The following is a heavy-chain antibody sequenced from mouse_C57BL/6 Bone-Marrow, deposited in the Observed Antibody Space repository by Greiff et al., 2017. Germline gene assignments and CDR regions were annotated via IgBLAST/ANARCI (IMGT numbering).Heavy chain of an antibody. CDR1: GYTFTNYW. V-gene: IGHV1-63*01. J-gene: IGHJ3*01. CDR3: SRSGAWAGFAY. D-gene: IGHD3-2*02. CDR2: IYPGGGYT. Sequence: VQLQQSGAELVRPGTSVKMSCKASGYTFTNYWIGWAKQRPGHGLEWIGDIYPGGGYTNYNEKFKGKATLTADKSSSTAYMQFSSLTSEDSAISYCSRSGAWAGFAYWGQGTLVTVSA.